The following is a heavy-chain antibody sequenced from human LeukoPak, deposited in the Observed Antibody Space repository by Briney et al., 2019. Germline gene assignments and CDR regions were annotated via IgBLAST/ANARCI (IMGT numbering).Heavy chain of an antibody. CDR3: AKDVWYGDGLGEFDY. V-gene: IGHV3-23*01. J-gene: IGHJ4*02. Sequence: GGSLRLSCAASGFTFSSYAMSWVRQAPGKGLEWVSAISGSGGSTYYADSVKCRFTISRDNSKNTLYLQMNSLRAEDTAVYYCAKDVWYGDGLGEFDYWGQGTLVTVSS. CDR1: GFTFSSYA. CDR2: ISGSGGST. D-gene: IGHD4-17*01.